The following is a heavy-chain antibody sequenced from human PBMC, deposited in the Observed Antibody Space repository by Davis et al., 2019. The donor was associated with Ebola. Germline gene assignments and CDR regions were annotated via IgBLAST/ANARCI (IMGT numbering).Heavy chain of an antibody. CDR3: AKEGPQRLVDY. V-gene: IGHV1-3*01. CDR1: GYTFTNYA. J-gene: IGHJ4*02. D-gene: IGHD6-19*01. CDR2: IRADNGKT. Sequence: AASVKVSCKASGYTFTNYAIHWVRQAPGQGLEWMGWIRADNGKTQYLQKFQGRVTITRDTSATTVYMELSSLTSEDTAVYYCAKEGPQRLVDYWGQGTLVTVSS.